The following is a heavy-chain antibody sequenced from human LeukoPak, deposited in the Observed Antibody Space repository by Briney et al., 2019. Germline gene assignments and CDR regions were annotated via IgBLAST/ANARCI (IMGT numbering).Heavy chain of an antibody. CDR2: INHSGST. V-gene: IGHV4-38-2*02. CDR1: GYSISSGYY. CDR3: AYSRMVRGRFDP. J-gene: IGHJ5*02. Sequence: SSETLSLTCTVSGYSISSGYYWSWIRQPPGKGLEWIGEINHSGSTNYNPSLKSRVTISVDTSKNQSSLKLSSVTAADTAVYYCAYSRMVRGRFDPWGQGTLVTVSS. D-gene: IGHD3-10*01.